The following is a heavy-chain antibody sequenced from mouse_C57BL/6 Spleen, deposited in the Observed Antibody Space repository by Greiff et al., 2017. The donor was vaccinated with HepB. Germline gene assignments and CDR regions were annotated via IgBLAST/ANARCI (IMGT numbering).Heavy chain of an antibody. D-gene: IGHD2-3*01. J-gene: IGHJ2*01. CDR1: GYTFTSYW. V-gene: IGHV1-55*01. Sequence: QVQLQQPGAELVKPGASVKMSCKASGYTFTSYWITWVKQRPGQGLEWIGDIYPGSGSTNYNEKFKSKATLTVDTSSSSAYMQLSSLTSEESAVYYCARGGDGYYVGYWGQGTTLTVSS. CDR2: IYPGSGST. CDR3: ARGGDGYYVGY.